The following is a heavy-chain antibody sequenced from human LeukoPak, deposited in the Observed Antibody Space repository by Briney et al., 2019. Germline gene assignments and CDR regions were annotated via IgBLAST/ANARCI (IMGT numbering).Heavy chain of an antibody. J-gene: IGHJ4*02. D-gene: IGHD6-13*01. CDR1: GFTFSSYT. V-gene: IGHV3-21*01. CDR3: ARDVGSSWPFDY. Sequence: GGSLRLSCAVSGFTFSSYTMNWVRQAPGKGLEWVSSISSSNSYIYYADSVKGRFTISRDNAKNSLYLQMNSLRAEDTAVYYCARDVGSSWPFDYWGQGTLVTVSS. CDR2: ISSSNSYI.